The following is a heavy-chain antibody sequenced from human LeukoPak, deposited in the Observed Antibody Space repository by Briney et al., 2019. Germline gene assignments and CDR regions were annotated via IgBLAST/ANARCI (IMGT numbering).Heavy chain of an antibody. CDR1: GFTFSNYG. CDR3: ATSGGSYWS. Sequence: PGGTLRLSCEASGFTFSNYGMSWVRQAPGKGLEWVSAISGSGGITKYADSVKGRFTISRDNSKNTMYLQMNSLRAEDTAVYYCATSGGSYWSWGQGTLVTVSS. D-gene: IGHD1-26*01. CDR2: ISGSGGIT. V-gene: IGHV3-23*01. J-gene: IGHJ5*02.